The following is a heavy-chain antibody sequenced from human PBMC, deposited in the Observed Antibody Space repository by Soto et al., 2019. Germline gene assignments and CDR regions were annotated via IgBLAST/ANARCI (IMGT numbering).Heavy chain of an antibody. CDR2: IRNTGADT. J-gene: IGHJ3*02. V-gene: IGHV3-23*01. CDR1: GFAFSRYA. CDR3: AKDHFTGNGLYDAFDI. D-gene: IGHD2-2*02. Sequence: GGSLRLSCAASGFAFSRYAMSWVCQAPGKGLEWVSSIRNTGADTYYADSVKGRFAVSRDNSKNILFLQMNSLRADDTALYYCAKDHFTGNGLYDAFDIWGRGTMVTVSS.